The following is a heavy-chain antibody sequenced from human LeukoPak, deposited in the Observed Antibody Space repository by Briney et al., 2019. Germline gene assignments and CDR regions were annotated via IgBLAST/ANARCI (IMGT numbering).Heavy chain of an antibody. D-gene: IGHD2-2*02. CDR1: GGSFSGYY. J-gene: IGHJ2*01. CDR3: ATHNTPGWYFDL. Sequence: SETLSLTCAVSGGSFSGYYWSWLRQPPGKGLEWIGEINHGGSTNYNPSLKSRVTISIDTSKNHFSLKLSSVTAADTAVYFCATHNTPGWYFDLWGRGTLVIVS. V-gene: IGHV4-34*01. CDR2: INHGGST.